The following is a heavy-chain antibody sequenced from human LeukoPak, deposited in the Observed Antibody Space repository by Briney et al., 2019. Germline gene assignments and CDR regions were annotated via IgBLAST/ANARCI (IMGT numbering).Heavy chain of an antibody. CDR1: GGSISSGSYY. CDR2: IYTSGST. D-gene: IGHD3-3*02. CDR3: ARGGLVLLGDAFDI. J-gene: IGHJ3*02. V-gene: IGHV4-61*02. Sequence: PSETLSLTCTVSGGSISSGSYYWSWIRQPAGKGLEWIGRIYTSGSTNYNPSLKSRVTISVDTSKNQFSLKLSSVTAADAAVYYCARGGLVLLGDAFDIWGQGTMVTVSS.